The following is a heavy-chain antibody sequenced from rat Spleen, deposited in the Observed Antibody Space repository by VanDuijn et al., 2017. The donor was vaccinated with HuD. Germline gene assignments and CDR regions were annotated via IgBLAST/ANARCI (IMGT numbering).Heavy chain of an antibody. CDR3: VRHSDYGGYTDY. CDR2: MWTGGNT. Sequence: QVQLKESGPGLVQPSQTLSLTCTVSGFSLTSYHVSWVRQPPGKGLEWMGVMWTGGNTAYNSFLKSRLSISRDTSTSQVFLKINSLQTEDTATYYCVRHSDYGGYTDYWGQGVMVTVSS. V-gene: IGHV2-43*01. CDR1: GFSLTSYH. D-gene: IGHD1-11*01. J-gene: IGHJ2*01.